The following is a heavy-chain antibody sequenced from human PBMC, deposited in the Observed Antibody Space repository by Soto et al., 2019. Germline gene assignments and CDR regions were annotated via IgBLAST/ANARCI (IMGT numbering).Heavy chain of an antibody. CDR1: GGSFSSYY. D-gene: IGHD3-10*01. CDR3: ARTMGVYGRDV. J-gene: IGHJ6*04. V-gene: IGHV4-59*01. CDR2: IYYSGST. Sequence: SETLSLTCTVSGGSFSSYYWSWIRQPPGKGLEWIGFIYYSGSTNYNPSLKSRVTISIDTSKNQFSLKLSSVTAADPAVYYCARTMGVYGRDVGGKGPTVIVSS.